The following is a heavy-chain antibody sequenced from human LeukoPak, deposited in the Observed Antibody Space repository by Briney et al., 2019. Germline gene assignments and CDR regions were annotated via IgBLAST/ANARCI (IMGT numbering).Heavy chain of an antibody. Sequence: ASVRVSCKASGYTFTSYDINWVRQATGQGLEWMGWMNPNSGNTGYAQKFQGRVSMTRNTSISTAYTELSSLRSEDTAVYYCAREPYYYGSGSYYPFDPWGQGTLVTVSS. J-gene: IGHJ5*02. CDR2: MNPNSGNT. CDR3: AREPYYYGSGSYYPFDP. CDR1: GYTFTSYD. D-gene: IGHD3-10*01. V-gene: IGHV1-8*02.